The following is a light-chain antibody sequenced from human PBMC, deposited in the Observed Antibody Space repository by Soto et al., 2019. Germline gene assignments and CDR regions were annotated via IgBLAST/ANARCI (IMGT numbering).Light chain of an antibody. CDR1: SSDVCGYNY. CDR2: DVS. V-gene: IGLV2-14*01. J-gene: IGLJ1*01. CDR3: SSYTSSSTPKV. Sequence: QSALTQPASVSGSPGQSITISCTGTSSDVCGYNYVSWYQQHPGKAPKLMIYDVSNRPSGVSNRFSGSKSGNTASLTISGLQAEDEADYYCSSYTSSSTPKVFGTGTKVTVL.